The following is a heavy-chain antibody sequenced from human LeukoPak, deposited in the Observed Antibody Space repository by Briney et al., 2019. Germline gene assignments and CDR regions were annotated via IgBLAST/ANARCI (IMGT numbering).Heavy chain of an antibody. D-gene: IGHD3-10*01. CDR3: ARDQIPPRGYYGSGSYYKKSNAFDI. V-gene: IGHV1-69*04. CDR1: GGTFSSYT. Sequence: GSSVKVSCKASGGTFSSYTISWVRQAPGQGLEWMGRIIPVLGIANYAQKFQGRVTITADKSTSTAYMELSSLRSEDTAVYYCARDQIPPRGYYGSGSYYKKSNAFDIWGQGTMVTVSS. J-gene: IGHJ3*02. CDR2: IIPVLGIA.